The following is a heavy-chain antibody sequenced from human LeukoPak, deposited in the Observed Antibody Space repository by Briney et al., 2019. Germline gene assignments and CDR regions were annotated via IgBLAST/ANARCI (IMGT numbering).Heavy chain of an antibody. CDR1: GFTFSSYA. CDR2: ISYDGSNK. J-gene: IGHJ4*02. V-gene: IGHV3-30*04. D-gene: IGHD2-21*02. CDR3: AKGNIVVVTAINDY. Sequence: GGSLRLSCAASGFTFSSYAMHWVRQAPGKGLEWVAVISYDGSNKYYADSVKGRFTISRDNSKNTLYLQMNSLRAEDTAVYYCAKGNIVVVTAINDYWGQGTLVTVSS.